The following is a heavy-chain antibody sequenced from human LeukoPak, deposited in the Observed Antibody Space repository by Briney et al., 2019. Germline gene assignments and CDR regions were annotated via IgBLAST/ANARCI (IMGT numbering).Heavy chain of an antibody. D-gene: IGHD6-6*01. Sequence: GGSLRLSCAASGFTFSNYWMHWVRHPPGKGLVWVSRINIDGSSTNYADSVKGRFTVSRDNAKNTLFLQMNGLRVDDTATYYCVREYTTSSRRYFDYWGQGDLVTVSA. V-gene: IGHV3-74*01. CDR1: GFTFSNYW. CDR3: VREYTTSSRRYFDY. CDR2: INIDGSST. J-gene: IGHJ4*02.